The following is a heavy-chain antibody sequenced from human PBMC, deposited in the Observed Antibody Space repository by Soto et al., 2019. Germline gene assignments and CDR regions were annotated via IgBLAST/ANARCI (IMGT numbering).Heavy chain of an antibody. V-gene: IGHV3-23*01. CDR1: GFTFSSYA. Sequence: EVQLLESGGGLVQPGGSLRLSCAASGFTFSSYAMSWVRQAPGKGLEWVSGISGSGGSTYYADSVKGRFTISRDNSKNTLYLKMNSRRAEDTALYYWAKGGQQGGGGYFDYWGQGTLVTVSS. D-gene: IGHD6-13*01. CDR2: ISGSGGST. J-gene: IGHJ4*02. CDR3: AKGGQQGGGGYFDY.